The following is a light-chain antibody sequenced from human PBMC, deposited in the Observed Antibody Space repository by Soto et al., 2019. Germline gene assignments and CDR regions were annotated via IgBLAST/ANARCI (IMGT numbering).Light chain of an antibody. V-gene: IGKV1-27*01. CDR3: QEYNSALWT. J-gene: IGKJ1*01. Sequence: DIQMTQSPSSLSASVGDRVTITCRASQDISNYLAWYQQKPGKAPKLVIYAGTTLQSRVPSRFSGSGSGTDFTLTISSLQPEDVATFYCQEYNSALWTFGQGTKVEIK. CDR2: AGT. CDR1: QDISNY.